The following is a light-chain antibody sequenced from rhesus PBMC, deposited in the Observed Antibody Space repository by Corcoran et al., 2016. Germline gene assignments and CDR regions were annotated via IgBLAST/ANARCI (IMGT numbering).Light chain of an antibody. Sequence: DIQMTQSPSSLSASVGDTVTIVCHASQAISSWLAWYRLKPGKAPKTLISDASSLPSGVPSRFSGRGTGTDYTLTISSLQPEDFATYYCQQYDTLPYNFGQGTKVEIK. J-gene: IGKJ2*01. V-gene: IGKV1-19*01. CDR2: DAS. CDR1: QAISSW. CDR3: QQYDTLPYN.